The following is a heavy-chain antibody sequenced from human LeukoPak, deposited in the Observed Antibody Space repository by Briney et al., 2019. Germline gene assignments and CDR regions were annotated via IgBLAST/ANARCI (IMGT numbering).Heavy chain of an antibody. CDR3: ARMTGTGDSVYYGMDV. J-gene: IGHJ6*02. D-gene: IGHD1-1*01. CDR2: INHSGST. V-gene: IGHV4-34*01. Sequence: SETLSLTCAVYGGSFSGYYWSWIRQPPGKGLEWIGEINHSGSTNYNPSLKSRVTISVDTSKNQFSLKLSSVTAADTAVYYCARMTGTGDSVYYGMDVWGQGTTVTVSS. CDR1: GGSFSGYY.